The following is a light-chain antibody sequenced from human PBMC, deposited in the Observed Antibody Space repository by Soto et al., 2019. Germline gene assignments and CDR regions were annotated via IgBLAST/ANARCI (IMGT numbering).Light chain of an antibody. V-gene: IGKV3-11*01. CDR1: QSVSSY. Sequence: EIVMTQSPATLSVSPGERATLSCRASQSVSSYLAWYQQKPGQAPRLLIYDASSRATGIPARFSGSGSGTDFTLTISSLEPEDFAVYYCQQRSNSFTFGPGTKVDIK. J-gene: IGKJ3*01. CDR3: QQRSNSFT. CDR2: DAS.